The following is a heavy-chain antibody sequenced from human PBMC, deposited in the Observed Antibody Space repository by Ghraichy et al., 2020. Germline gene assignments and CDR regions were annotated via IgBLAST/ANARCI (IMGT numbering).Heavy chain of an antibody. CDR2: IFYSGAT. CDR1: VDSIRSSYY. CDR3: ARWGSGYPSWFDP. D-gene: IGHD3-22*01. V-gene: IGHV4-38-2*02. Sequence: SQTLSLTCIVSVDSIRSSYYWGWVRQPPGKGLEWIGSIFYSGATYYNPSLKSRGTISVDTFKNQFSLKLSSVTATDTAVYYCARWGSGYPSWFDPWGQGTLVTVSS. J-gene: IGHJ5*02.